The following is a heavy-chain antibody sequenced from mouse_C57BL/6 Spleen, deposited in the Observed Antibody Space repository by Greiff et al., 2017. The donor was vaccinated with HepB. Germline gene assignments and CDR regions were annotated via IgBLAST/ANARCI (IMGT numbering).Heavy chain of an antibody. Sequence: EVQLVESGEGLVKPGGSLKLSCAASGFTFSSYAMSWVRQTPEKRLEWVAYISSGGDYIYYADTVKGRFTISRDNARNTLYLQMSRLKSEDTAMYYCTRDSGNYYGSSHWGQGTLVTVSA. CDR1: GFTFSSYA. D-gene: IGHD1-1*01. V-gene: IGHV5-9-1*02. CDR3: TRDSGNYYGSSH. CDR2: ISSGGDYI. J-gene: IGHJ3*01.